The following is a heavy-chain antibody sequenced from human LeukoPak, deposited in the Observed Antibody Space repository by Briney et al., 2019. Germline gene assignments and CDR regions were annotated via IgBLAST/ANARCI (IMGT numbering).Heavy chain of an antibody. CDR2: ISAYNGNT. D-gene: IGHD3-22*01. Sequence: ASVTVSFKASGYTFTSYGISWVRQAPGQGLEWMGWISAYNGNTNYAQKLQGRVTMTTDTSTSTAYMELSSLRSEDTAVYYCARRDHSYTYYYDSSGYYPGAFDIWGQGTMVTVSS. CDR3: ARRDHSYTYYYDSSGYYPGAFDI. V-gene: IGHV1-18*01. J-gene: IGHJ3*02. CDR1: GYTFTSYG.